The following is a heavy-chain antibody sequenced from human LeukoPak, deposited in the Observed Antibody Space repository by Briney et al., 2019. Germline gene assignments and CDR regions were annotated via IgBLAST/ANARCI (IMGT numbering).Heavy chain of an antibody. D-gene: IGHD5-18*01. V-gene: IGHV3-23*01. J-gene: IGHJ5*02. Sequence: PGGSLRLSCAASGFTFSSYAMSWVRQAPGKGLEWVSAISGSGGSTYYADFVKGRFTISRDNSKNTLYLQMNSLRAEDTAVYYCAKDNSYGYVLWFDPWGQGTLVTVSS. CDR1: GFTFSSYA. CDR2: ISGSGGST. CDR3: AKDNSYGYVLWFDP.